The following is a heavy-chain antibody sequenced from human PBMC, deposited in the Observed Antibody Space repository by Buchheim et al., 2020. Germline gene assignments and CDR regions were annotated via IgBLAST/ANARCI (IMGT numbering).Heavy chain of an antibody. V-gene: IGHV2-70*15. J-gene: IGHJ6*02. CDR1: GFSLTTDGMC. CDR2: IDWDDAT. D-gene: IGHD3-3*01. CDR3: ARRIWSGTTHYGMDV. Sequence: QVTLRESGPALVKPSQTLTLTCTFSGFSLTTDGMCVSWIRQPPGGALEWLARIDWDDATSYSTSLKTRLTISKDTSKNQVVLTMTNMDPVDTGTYYCARRIWSGTTHYGMDVWGQGTT.